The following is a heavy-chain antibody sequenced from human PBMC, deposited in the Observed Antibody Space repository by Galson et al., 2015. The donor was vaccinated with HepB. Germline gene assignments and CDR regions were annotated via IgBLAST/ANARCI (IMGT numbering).Heavy chain of an antibody. D-gene: IGHD3-10*01. CDR2: IYSGGST. CDR1: GFTVSSNY. Sequence: SLTLSCAASGFTVSSNYMSWVRQAPGKGLEWVSVIYSGGSTYYADSVKGRFTISRDNSKNTLYLQMNSLRAEDTAVYYCARVGMYYYGSGSYYFDYWGQGTLVTVSS. J-gene: IGHJ4*02. V-gene: IGHV3-66*01. CDR3: ARVGMYYYGSGSYYFDY.